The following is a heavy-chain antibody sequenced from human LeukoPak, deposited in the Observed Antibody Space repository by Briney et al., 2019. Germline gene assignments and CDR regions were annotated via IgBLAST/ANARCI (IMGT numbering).Heavy chain of an antibody. Sequence: GGSLGLSCAASGFTFSTYWMAWVRQAPGKGLEWVANIKGDESARHQADSVKGRFTISRDNAQNSVYLQMSSLGGEDTAVYYCARDVGGSLDYWGQGTLVTVSS. J-gene: IGHJ4*02. CDR3: ARDVGGSLDY. CDR2: IKGDESAR. V-gene: IGHV3-7*01. CDR1: GFTFSTYW. D-gene: IGHD1-26*01.